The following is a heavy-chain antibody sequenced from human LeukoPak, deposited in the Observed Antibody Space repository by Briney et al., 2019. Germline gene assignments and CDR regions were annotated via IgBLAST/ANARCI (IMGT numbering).Heavy chain of an antibody. D-gene: IGHD5-24*01. CDR3: ARGDGYKKGSDAFDI. CDR1: GGSFSGYY. Sequence: SETLSLTCAVYGGSFSGYYWSWIRQPPGKGLEWIGEINHSGSTNYNPSLKSRVTISVDTSKNQFSLKLSSVTAADTAVYYCARGDGYKKGSDAFDIWGQGTMVTVSS. V-gene: IGHV4-34*01. J-gene: IGHJ3*02. CDR2: INHSGST.